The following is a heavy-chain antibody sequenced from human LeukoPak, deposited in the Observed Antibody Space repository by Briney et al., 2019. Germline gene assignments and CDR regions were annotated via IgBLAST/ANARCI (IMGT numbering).Heavy chain of an antibody. D-gene: IGHD3-22*01. CDR1: GGSISSGSYY. V-gene: IGHV4-61*02. J-gene: IGHJ4*02. Sequence: SETLSLTCTVSGGSISSGSYYWSWIRQPAGKGLEWIGRIYTSGSTNYNPSLKSRVTMSVDTSKNQFSLKLSSVTAADTAVYYCARSEYDSSGLLLWGERTLVSVFS. CDR2: IYTSGST. CDR3: ARSEYDSSGLLL.